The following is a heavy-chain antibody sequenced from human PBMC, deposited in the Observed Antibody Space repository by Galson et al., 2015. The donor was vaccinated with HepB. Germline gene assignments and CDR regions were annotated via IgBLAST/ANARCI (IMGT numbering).Heavy chain of an antibody. CDR1: GYTFTSYA. CDR3: ARESSSWDGWYFDL. CDR2: INAGNGNT. Sequence: SVKVSCKASGYTFTSYAMHWVRQAPGQRLEWMGWINAGNGNTKYSQKFQGRVTITRDTSASTAYMELSSLRSEDTAVYYCARESSSWDGWYFDLWGRGTLVTVSS. D-gene: IGHD6-13*01. V-gene: IGHV1-3*01. J-gene: IGHJ2*01.